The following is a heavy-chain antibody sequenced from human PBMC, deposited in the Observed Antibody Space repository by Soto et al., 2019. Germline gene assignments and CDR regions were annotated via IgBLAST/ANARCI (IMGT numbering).Heavy chain of an antibody. CDR3: ARRYGWLYFDY. CDR1: GGSISSYY. CDR2: IYYSGST. V-gene: IGHV4-59*08. J-gene: IGHJ4*02. D-gene: IGHD6-19*01. Sequence: PSETLSLTCTVSGGSISSYYWSWIRQPPGKGLEWIGNIYYSGSTNYNPSLKSRVTISVDTSKNQFSLKLTSVTAADTALYYCARRYGWLYFDYWGQGSLVTVSS.